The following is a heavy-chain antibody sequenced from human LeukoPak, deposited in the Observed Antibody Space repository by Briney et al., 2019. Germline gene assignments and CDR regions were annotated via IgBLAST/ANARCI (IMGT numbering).Heavy chain of an antibody. Sequence: PGGSLRLSCAASGFTFSSYWMSWVRQAPGKGLEWVSVVYSGGRTYYADSVKDRFTISKDNSKNTLYLQVNSLRAEDTAMYYCAREAVAVAGHFDYWGQGTLVTVSS. V-gene: IGHV3-53*01. CDR3: AREAVAVAGHFDY. CDR1: GFTFSSYW. CDR2: VYSGGRT. D-gene: IGHD6-19*01. J-gene: IGHJ4*02.